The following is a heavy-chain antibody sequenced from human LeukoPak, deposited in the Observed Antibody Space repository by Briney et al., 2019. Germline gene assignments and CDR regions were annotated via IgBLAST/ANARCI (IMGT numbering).Heavy chain of an antibody. CDR3: ARGGITIFGVVTVLDY. CDR2: INWNGGST. Sequence: RTGGSLRLSCAASGFTFDDYGMSWVRQAPGKGLEWVSGINWNGGSTGYADSVKGRFTISRDNAKNSLYLQMNSLRAEDTALYYRARGGITIFGVVTVLDYWGQGTLVTVSS. J-gene: IGHJ4*02. CDR1: GFTFDDYG. D-gene: IGHD3-3*01. V-gene: IGHV3-20*04.